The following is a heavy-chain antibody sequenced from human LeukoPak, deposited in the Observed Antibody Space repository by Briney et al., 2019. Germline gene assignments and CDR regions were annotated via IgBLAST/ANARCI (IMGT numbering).Heavy chain of an antibody. CDR2: AYYRSKWYN. V-gene: IGHV6-1*01. CDR3: AREHLEMATISYFDY. CDR1: GDSVSSNSAA. J-gene: IGHJ4*02. Sequence: SQTLSLTCAISGDSVSSNSAAWNWIRKSPSRGLEWLGRAYYRSKWYNDYAVSVKSRITINPDTSKNQFSLQLNSVTPEDTAVYYCAREHLEMATISYFDYWGQGTLVTVSS. D-gene: IGHD5-24*01.